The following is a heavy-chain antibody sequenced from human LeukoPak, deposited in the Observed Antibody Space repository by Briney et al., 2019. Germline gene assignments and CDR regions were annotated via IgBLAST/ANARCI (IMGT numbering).Heavy chain of an antibody. J-gene: IGHJ4*02. V-gene: IGHV3-30*18. Sequence: PGGSLRLSCAASGFTFSSYGMHWVRQAPGKGLEWVAVISYDGSNKYYADSAKGRFTISRDNSKNTLYLQMNSLRAEDTAVYYCAKDLGLSFDYWGQGTLVTVSS. D-gene: IGHD3-16*01. CDR3: AKDLGLSFDY. CDR1: GFTFSSYG. CDR2: ISYDGSNK.